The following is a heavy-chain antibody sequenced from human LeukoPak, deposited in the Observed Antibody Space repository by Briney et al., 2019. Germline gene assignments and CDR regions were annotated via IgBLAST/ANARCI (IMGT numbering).Heavy chain of an antibody. J-gene: IGHJ4*02. CDR1: GGSISSYY. CDR3: AGRQQLVDY. D-gene: IGHD6-13*01. Sequence: SETLSLTCTVSGGSISSYYWSWIRQPPGKGLEWIGYIYYSGSTNYNPSLKSRVTISVDTSKTQFSLKLSSVTAADTAVYYCAGRQQLVDYWGQGTLVTVSS. V-gene: IGHV4-59*01. CDR2: IYYSGST.